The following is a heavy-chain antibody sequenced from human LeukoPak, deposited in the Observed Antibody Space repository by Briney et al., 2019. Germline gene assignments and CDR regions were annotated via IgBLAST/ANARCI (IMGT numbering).Heavy chain of an antibody. J-gene: IGHJ4*02. Sequence: PGGSLRLSCAASGFDFTTYNMNWVRQAPGKGLEWISSISSGSGRYMYYADSVKGRFNISRDNARNSLYLQMNSLRAEDTAVYFCVRSNSGGTCVDYWGQGSLVTVSP. CDR2: ISSGSGRYM. D-gene: IGHD2-15*01. V-gene: IGHV3-21*01. CDR3: VRSNSGGTCVDY. CDR1: GFDFTTYN.